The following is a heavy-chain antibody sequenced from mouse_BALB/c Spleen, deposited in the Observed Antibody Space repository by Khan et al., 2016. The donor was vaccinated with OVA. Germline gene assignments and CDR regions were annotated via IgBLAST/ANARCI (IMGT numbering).Heavy chain of an antibody. D-gene: IGHD2-14*01. Sequence: EVQLQQSGPEVVKPGASVKISCKTSGYTFTEYTMHWVKQSHGKSLEWVGGIIPSNGATKYNQKFKGKATLTVDKSSSTAYMELRSLTSEESAFYYCSRDGAYYRYSWFAYWGHGTLVTVSA. CDR3: SRDGAYYRYSWFAY. V-gene: IGHV1-18*01. CDR1: GYTFTEYT. CDR2: IIPSNGAT. J-gene: IGHJ3*01.